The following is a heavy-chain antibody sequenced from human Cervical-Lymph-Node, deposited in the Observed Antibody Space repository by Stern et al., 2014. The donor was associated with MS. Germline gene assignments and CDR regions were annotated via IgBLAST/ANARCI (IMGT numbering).Heavy chain of an antibody. V-gene: IGHV5-51*01. CDR2: IYPGGSDN. D-gene: IGHD1-14*01. Sequence: VQLVQSGAELIRPGESLKISCTGSGYKFSIYGIAWVRQMPGKGLEWMGIIYPGGSDNRYSPSFQGQVTMSADKSTRTAYLQWSSLNASDTAMYFCARQTTAWASDVWGQGTLVTVSS. J-gene: IGHJ4*02. CDR1: GYKFSIYG. CDR3: ARQTTAWASDV.